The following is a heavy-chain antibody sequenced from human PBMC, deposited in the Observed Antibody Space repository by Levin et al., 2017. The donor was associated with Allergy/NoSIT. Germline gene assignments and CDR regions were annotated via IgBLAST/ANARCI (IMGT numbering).Heavy chain of an antibody. CDR2: LNWNGGST. CDR3: ARNCDGWDDYGDYPLFDY. CDR1: GFTFDDYG. V-gene: IGHV3-20*04. J-gene: IGHJ4*02. D-gene: IGHD4-17*01. Sequence: GESLKISCAASGFTFDDYGMSWVRQAPGKGLEWVSGLNWNGGSTDYADSVRGRFIISRDNSKNSLYLQMNSLRAEDTALYYCARNCDGWDDYGDYPLFDYWGQGTLVTVSS.